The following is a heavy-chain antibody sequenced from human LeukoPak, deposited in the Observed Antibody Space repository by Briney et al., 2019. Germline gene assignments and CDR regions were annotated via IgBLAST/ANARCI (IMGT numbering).Heavy chain of an antibody. D-gene: IGHD3-3*01. J-gene: IGHJ4*02. Sequence: GGSLRLSCAASGFTFSSYWMSWVRQAPGRGLEWVANIKQDGSEKYYVDSVKGRFTISRDNAKNSLYLQMNRLRAEDTAVYYCARDFGRGYDFWSGYYTAFDYWGQGTLVTVSS. V-gene: IGHV3-7*01. CDR2: IKQDGSEK. CDR3: ARDFGRGYDFWSGYYTAFDY. CDR1: GFTFSSYW.